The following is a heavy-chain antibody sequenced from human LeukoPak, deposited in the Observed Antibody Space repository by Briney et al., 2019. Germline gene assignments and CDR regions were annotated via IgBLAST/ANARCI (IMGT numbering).Heavy chain of an antibody. CDR1: GFTFSSYA. J-gene: IGHJ4*02. CDR2: ISYDGSNK. V-gene: IGHV3-30*04. Sequence: GGSLRLSCAASGFTFSSYAMHWVRQAPSKGLEWVAVISYDGSNKYYADSVKGRFTISRDNSKNTLYLQMNSLRAEDTAVYYCARDNYYDSSGYYYVFDYWGQGTLVTVSS. D-gene: IGHD3-22*01. CDR3: ARDNYYDSSGYYYVFDY.